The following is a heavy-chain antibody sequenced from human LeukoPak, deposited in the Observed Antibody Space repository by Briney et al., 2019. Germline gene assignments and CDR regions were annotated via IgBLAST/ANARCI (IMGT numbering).Heavy chain of an antibody. V-gene: IGHV3-23*01. D-gene: IGHD3/OR15-3a*01. J-gene: IGHJ6*02. CDR3: AKDPVGWLWSLDYYYGMDV. CDR2: ISGSGGST. CDR1: GFTFSSYA. Sequence: PGGSLRLSCAASGFTFSSYAMSWVRQAPGKGLEWVSAISGSGGSTYYADSVKGRFTISRDNSKNTLYLQMNSLRAEDTAVYYCAKDPVGWLWSLDYYYGMDVWGQGTTVTVSS.